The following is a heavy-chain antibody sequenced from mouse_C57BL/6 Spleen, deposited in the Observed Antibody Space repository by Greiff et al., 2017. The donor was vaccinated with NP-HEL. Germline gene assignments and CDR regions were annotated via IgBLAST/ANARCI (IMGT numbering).Heavy chain of an antibody. D-gene: IGHD2-1*01. J-gene: IGHJ1*03. CDR3: ARYTMVTDWYFDV. CDR1: GYTFTSYW. Sequence: QVQLQQPGAELVKPGASVKLSCKASGYTFTSYWMHWVKQRPGQGLEWIGMIHPNSGSTNYNEKFKSKATLTVDKSSSTAYMQLSSLTSEDSAVYYCARYTMVTDWYFDVWGTGTTVTVSS. V-gene: IGHV1-64*01. CDR2: IHPNSGST.